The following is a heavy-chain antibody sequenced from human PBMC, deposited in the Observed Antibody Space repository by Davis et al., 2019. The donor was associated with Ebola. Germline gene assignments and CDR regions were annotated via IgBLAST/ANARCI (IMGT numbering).Heavy chain of an antibody. Sequence: MPGGSLRLSCAASGFSFSTYTMTWVRQAPGQGLEWMGGIIPVFRTASYAQKFQGRVTITADEPTRTAYMELDGLISEDTAVYYCAHLGPQRYCSGGGCHGYLDYWGQGTLVTVSS. CDR3: AHLGPQRYCSGGGCHGYLDY. J-gene: IGHJ4*02. CDR1: GFSFSTYT. D-gene: IGHD2-15*01. V-gene: IGHV1-69*01. CDR2: IIPVFRTA.